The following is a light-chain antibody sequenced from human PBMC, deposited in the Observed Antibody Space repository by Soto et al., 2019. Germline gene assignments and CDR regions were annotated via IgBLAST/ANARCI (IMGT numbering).Light chain of an antibody. J-gene: IGKJ3*01. CDR1: QGISSY. V-gene: IGKV1-8*01. Sequence: AIRMTQSPSSLSASTGDRVTITCRASQGISSYLAWYQQKPGKAPKLLIYAASTLQSGVPSRFSGSGSGTDFTLTISCLQSEDFATYYCQQYGSSLFTFGPGTKVDFK. CDR2: AAS. CDR3: QQYGSSLFT.